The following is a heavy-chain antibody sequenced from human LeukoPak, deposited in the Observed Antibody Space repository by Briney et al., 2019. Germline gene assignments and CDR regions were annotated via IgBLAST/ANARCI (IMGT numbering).Heavy chain of an antibody. J-gene: IGHJ4*02. CDR1: GFSFSSYG. CDR2: ISYDGSNK. Sequence: GGSLRLSCAASGFSFSSYGMHWVRQAPGEGLEWVAVISYDGSNKYYADSVKGRFTISRDNSKNTLNLQMNSLRAEDTAVYYCAKDLEARGVITVAYWGQGTLVTVSS. V-gene: IGHV3-30*18. CDR3: AKDLEARGVITVAY. D-gene: IGHD3-10*01.